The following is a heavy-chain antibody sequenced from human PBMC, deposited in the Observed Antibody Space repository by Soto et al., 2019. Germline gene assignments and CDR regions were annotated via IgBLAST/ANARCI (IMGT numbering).Heavy chain of an antibody. J-gene: IGHJ4*02. V-gene: IGHV3-30*18. D-gene: IGHD3-3*01. CDR2: ISYDGSNK. CDR3: AKDPFGVVPKYYFDY. Sequence: SGGSLRLSCAASGFTFSSYGMHWVRQAPGKGLEWVAVISYDGSNKYYADSVKGRFTISRDNSKNTLYLQMNSLRAEDTAVYYCAKDPFGVVPKYYFDYWGQGTLVTVSS. CDR1: GFTFSSYG.